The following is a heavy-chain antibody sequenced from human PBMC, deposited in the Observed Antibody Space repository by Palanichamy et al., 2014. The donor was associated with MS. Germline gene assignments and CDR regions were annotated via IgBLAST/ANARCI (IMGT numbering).Heavy chain of an antibody. CDR2: ILYDGSNK. CDR1: GFTFSSYA. J-gene: IGHJ4*02. D-gene: IGHD1-26*01. V-gene: IGHV3-30-3*01. Sequence: QVQLVESGGGVVQPGRSLRLSCAASGFTFSSYAMHWVRQAPGKGLEWVAVILYDGSNKYYADSVKGRLTISRDNSKNTLYLQTNSLRAEDTAVYYCARSRSGSYLLGYWGQGTLVTVSS. CDR3: ARSRSGSYLLGY.